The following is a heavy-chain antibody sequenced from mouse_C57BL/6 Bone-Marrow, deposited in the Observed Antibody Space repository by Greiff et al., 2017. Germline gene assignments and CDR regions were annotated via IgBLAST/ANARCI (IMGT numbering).Heavy chain of an antibody. CDR1: GYTFTRYG. CDR3: ARDITTVARFAD. V-gene: IGHV1-81*01. CDR2: IYPRSGNT. D-gene: IGHD1-1*01. Sequence: QVQLQQSGAELARPGASVKLSCKASGYTFTRYGISWVKQRTGQGLEWIGEIYPRSGNTYYNEKFKGQATLTANKSSSTAYMELRSLTSEYSAVYFCARDITTVARFADWGQGTLVTVSA. J-gene: IGHJ3*01.